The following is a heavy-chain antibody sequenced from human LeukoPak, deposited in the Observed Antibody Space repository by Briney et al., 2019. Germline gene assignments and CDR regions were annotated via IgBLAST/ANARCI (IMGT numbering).Heavy chain of an antibody. Sequence: ASVTVSCKASGYTFTGSYIHWVRQAPGQGLEWMGWINPNSGGTISAQKFQGRVTMTRDTSISTAYMELSRLRSDDTAVYYCARTFYDTLDSDAFDFWGQGTMVIVSS. CDR2: INPNSGGT. D-gene: IGHD2/OR15-2a*01. J-gene: IGHJ3*01. CDR1: GYTFTGSY. V-gene: IGHV1-2*02. CDR3: ARTFYDTLDSDAFDF.